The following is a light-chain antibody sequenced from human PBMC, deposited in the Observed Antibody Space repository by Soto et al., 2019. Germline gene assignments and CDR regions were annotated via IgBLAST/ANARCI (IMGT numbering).Light chain of an antibody. J-gene: IGKJ4*01. CDR1: QSISSW. V-gene: IGKV1-5*01. Sequence: DIQMTQSPSTLSASVGDRVTITCRASQSISSWLAWYQQKPGKAPNLLIYAASTLQGGVPSRFSGSGSGTEFTLTISSLQPEDFATYYCQQLNSYPLTFGGGTKVDI. CDR2: AAS. CDR3: QQLNSYPLT.